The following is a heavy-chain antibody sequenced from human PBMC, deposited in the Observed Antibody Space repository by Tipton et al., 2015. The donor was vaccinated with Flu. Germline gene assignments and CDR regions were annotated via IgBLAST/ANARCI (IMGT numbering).Heavy chain of an antibody. V-gene: IGHV1-46*01. CDR2: INPSGGST. Sequence: QVQLVQSGAEVKKPGASVKVSCKASGYTFTSYYMHWVRQAPGQGLEWMGIINPSGGSTSYAQKFQGRVTMTRDTSTSTVYMELSSLRSEDTAVYYCARDIMTLVGATTPDYWGQGTLVTVSS. CDR3: ARDIMTLVGATTPDY. J-gene: IGHJ4*02. D-gene: IGHD1-26*01. CDR1: GYTFTSYY.